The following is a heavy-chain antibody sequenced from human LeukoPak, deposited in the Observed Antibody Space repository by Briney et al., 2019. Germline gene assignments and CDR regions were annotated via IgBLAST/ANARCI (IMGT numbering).Heavy chain of an antibody. D-gene: IGHD4-17*01. Sequence: PGESLKTSCKGSGYSFTSYWIGWVRQMPGKGLEWMGIIYPGDSDTRYSPSFQGQVTISADKSIGTAYLQWSSLKASDTAMYYCASSLDYGDYDLDYWGQGTLVTVSS. CDR1: GYSFTSYW. CDR3: ASSLDYGDYDLDY. J-gene: IGHJ4*02. V-gene: IGHV5-51*01. CDR2: IYPGDSDT.